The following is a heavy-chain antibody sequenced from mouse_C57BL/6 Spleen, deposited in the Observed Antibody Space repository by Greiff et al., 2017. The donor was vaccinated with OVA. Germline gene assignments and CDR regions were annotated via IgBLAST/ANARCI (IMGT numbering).Heavy chain of an antibody. V-gene: IGHV14-2*01. D-gene: IGHD1-1*01. Sequence: VQLKESGAELVKPGASVKLSCTASGFNIKDYYMHWVKQRTEQGLEWIGRIDPEDGETKYAPNFQGKATITADTSSNTAYLQLSSLTSEDTAVYYCARHYGSSYGYYAMDYWGQGTSVTVSS. CDR1: GFNIKDYY. CDR2: IDPEDGET. CDR3: ARHYGSSYGYYAMDY. J-gene: IGHJ4*01.